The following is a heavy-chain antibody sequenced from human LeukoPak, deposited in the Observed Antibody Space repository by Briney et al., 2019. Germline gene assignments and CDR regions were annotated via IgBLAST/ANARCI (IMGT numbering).Heavy chain of an antibody. D-gene: IGHD3-9*01. CDR3: ARGYDVLTSHDYFDY. CDR2: IYHSGST. Sequence: SQTLSLTCTVSGGSISSGGYYWSWIRQPPGKGLEWIGYIYHSGSTYYNPSLKSRVTISVDRSKNQFSLKLSSVTAADTAVYYCARGYDVLTSHDYFDYWGQGTLVTVSS. V-gene: IGHV4-30-2*01. CDR1: GGSISSGGYY. J-gene: IGHJ4*02.